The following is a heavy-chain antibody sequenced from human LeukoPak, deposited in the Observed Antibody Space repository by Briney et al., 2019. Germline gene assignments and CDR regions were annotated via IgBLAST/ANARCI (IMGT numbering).Heavy chain of an antibody. CDR2: ISSSGSTI. D-gene: IGHD3-3*01. Sequence: GGSLRLSCAASGFTFSDYYMSWIRQAPGKGLEWVSYISSSGSTIYYADSVKGRFTISRDNAKNSLNLQMNSLRAEDTAVYYCARDHYDFWSGYPNAYYYYYMDVWGKGTTVTVSS. V-gene: IGHV3-11*04. CDR1: GFTFSDYY. J-gene: IGHJ6*03. CDR3: ARDHYDFWSGYPNAYYYYYMDV.